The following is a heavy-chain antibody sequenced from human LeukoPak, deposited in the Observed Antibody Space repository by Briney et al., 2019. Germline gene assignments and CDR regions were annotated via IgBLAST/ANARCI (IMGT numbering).Heavy chain of an antibody. CDR1: GFTFSRYS. CDR2: IRGSGSTI. V-gene: IGHV3-48*01. CDR3: ARSYCDTTSCYDY. J-gene: IGHJ4*02. Sequence: GGSLRLSCAASGFTFSRYSMNWIRQAPGKGLEWISYIRGSGSTIYYADSVRGRFTISRDNAKNSLYLQMNSLRAEDTAVYYCARSYCDTTSCYDYWGQGTLVTVSS. D-gene: IGHD2-2*01.